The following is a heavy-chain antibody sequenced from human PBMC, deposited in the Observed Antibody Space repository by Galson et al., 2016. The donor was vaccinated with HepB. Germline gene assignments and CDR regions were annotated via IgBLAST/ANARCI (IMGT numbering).Heavy chain of an antibody. Sequence: SLRLSCAASGFNFSDYNMNWVRQAPGRGLEWVSYISSTSSTIYYADSVQGRFTISRDNAKNSVFLQMNSLRVEDTAVYFCARENAPRGYYHGLDVWGLGNTVTVSS. J-gene: IGHJ6*02. D-gene: IGHD1-1*01. CDR1: GFNFSDYN. CDR3: ARENAPRGYYHGLDV. V-gene: IGHV3-48*01. CDR2: ISSTSSTI.